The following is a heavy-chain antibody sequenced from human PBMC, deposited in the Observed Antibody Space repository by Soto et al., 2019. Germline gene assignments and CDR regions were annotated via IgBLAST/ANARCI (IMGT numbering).Heavy chain of an antibody. CDR1: GGSISSSDYY. CDR2: IYYSGSI. D-gene: IGHD6-13*01. CDR3: ARHRNNRGSWYWVDP. J-gene: IGHJ5*02. Sequence: QLQLQESGPGLVKPSETLTLTCTVSGGSISSSDYYWAWIRQPPGKGLECLATIYYSGSIYYSPSLTSRATIAVDTSKNQISLNLSSVTAADTALYYCARHRNNRGSWYWVDPWGQGTRVSVSS. V-gene: IGHV4-39*01.